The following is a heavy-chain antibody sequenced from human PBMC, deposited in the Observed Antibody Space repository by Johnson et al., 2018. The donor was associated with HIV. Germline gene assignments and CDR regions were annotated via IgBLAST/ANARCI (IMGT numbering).Heavy chain of an antibody. CDR3: AKDIHMVAPRRAFDI. J-gene: IGHJ3*02. CDR1: GFTFSSYA. V-gene: IGHV3-30*04. D-gene: IGHD2-15*01. Sequence: QVQLVESGGGVVQPGRSLRLSCAASGFTFSSYAMHWVRQAPGTGLEWVAVISYDGSSKYYADSVKGRFTISRDNSKNTLYLQMNSLRAEDTAVYYCAKDIHMVAPRRAFDIWGQGTMVIVTS. CDR2: ISYDGSSK.